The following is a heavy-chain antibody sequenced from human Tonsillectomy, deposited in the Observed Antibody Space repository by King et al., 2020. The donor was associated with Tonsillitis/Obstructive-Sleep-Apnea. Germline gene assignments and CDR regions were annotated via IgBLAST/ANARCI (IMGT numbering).Heavy chain of an antibody. D-gene: IGHD4-11*01. CDR2: IWFDGSNK. V-gene: IGHV3-33*01. CDR1: GFNFRTYG. Sequence: VQLVESGGGVVQPGRSLRLSCAASGFNFRTYGVHWVRQATGKGLEWVAVIWFDGSNKYYADSVKGRFTVSRDNSKNTMYLQMNRLRDEDTALYYCARASLQSDAFDIWGQGTMVTVSS. CDR3: ARASLQSDAFDI. J-gene: IGHJ3*02.